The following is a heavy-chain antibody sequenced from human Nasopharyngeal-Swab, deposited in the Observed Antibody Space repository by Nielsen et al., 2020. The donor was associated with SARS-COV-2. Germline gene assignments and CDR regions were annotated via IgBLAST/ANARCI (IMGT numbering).Heavy chain of an antibody. CDR2: IYYSGST. CDR3: ARQSVRSIVVVVAVKGYYYMDV. Sequence: SETLSLTCTVSGGSISSSSYYWGWIRQPPGKGLEWIGSIYYSGSTYYNPSLKSRVTISVDTSKNQFYLKLSSVTAADTAVYYCARQSVRSIVVVVAVKGYYYMDVWGKGTTVTVSS. CDR1: GGSISSSSYY. V-gene: IGHV4-39*01. J-gene: IGHJ6*03. D-gene: IGHD2-15*01.